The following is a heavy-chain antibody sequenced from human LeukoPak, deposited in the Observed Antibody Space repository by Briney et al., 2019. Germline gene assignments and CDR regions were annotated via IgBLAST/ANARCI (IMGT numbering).Heavy chain of an antibody. Sequence: GESLKISCKGSGYSFTNYWIGWVRQMPGKGLEWMGIIYPRDSDTRYSPSFQGQVTISADKSIDTAYLQWSSLKASATAIYYCARTQDRIAARSWGQGTLVTVSS. D-gene: IGHD6-13*01. CDR1: GYSFTNYW. V-gene: IGHV5-51*01. CDR3: ARTQDRIAARS. CDR2: IYPRDSDT. J-gene: IGHJ4*02.